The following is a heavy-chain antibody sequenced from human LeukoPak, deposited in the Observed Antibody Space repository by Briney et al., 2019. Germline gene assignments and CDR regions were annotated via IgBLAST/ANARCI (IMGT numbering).Heavy chain of an antibody. CDR3: ARDGGPAAEYFQH. CDR2: IWYDGNNI. J-gene: IGHJ1*01. CDR1: GFTFSSYG. Sequence: PGRSLRLSCAASGFTFSSYGMHWVRQAPGKGLEWVAVIWYDGNNIFCADSVKGRFTISRHNSKNTLYLQMDSLRAEDTAVYYCARDGGPAAEYFQHWGQGTLVTVSS. D-gene: IGHD2-2*01. V-gene: IGHV3-33*01.